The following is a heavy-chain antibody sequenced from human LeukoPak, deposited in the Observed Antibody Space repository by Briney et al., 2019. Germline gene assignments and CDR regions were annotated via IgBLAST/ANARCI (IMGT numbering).Heavy chain of an antibody. V-gene: IGHV3-21*01. CDR1: GFSVRSNY. Sequence: PGGSLRLSCAASGFSVRSNYMNWVRQAPGKGLEWVSSITSGSSYIYYADSVKGRFTISRDNAKNSLFLQMNSLRAEDTAVYYCARDPYSGSYGNYYYYFMDVWGKGTTVTISS. J-gene: IGHJ6*03. D-gene: IGHD1-26*01. CDR3: ARDPYSGSYGNYYYYFMDV. CDR2: ITSGSSYI.